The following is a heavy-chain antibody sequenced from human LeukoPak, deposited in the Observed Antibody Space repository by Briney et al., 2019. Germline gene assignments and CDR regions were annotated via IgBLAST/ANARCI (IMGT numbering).Heavy chain of an antibody. CDR2: IHYNGVT. V-gene: IGHV4-59*01. D-gene: IGHD3-16*01. CDR3: ARDRRHRGGYLDL. J-gene: IGHJ2*01. CDR1: GGSINYY. Sequence: SETLSLTCNVSGGSINYYWNWIRQAPGKRLEWLGYIHYNGVTDYNPSLGSRVRMSVDTSNNHLSLRLTSVTAADTAVYYCARDRRHRGGYLDLWGRGTPVTVSS.